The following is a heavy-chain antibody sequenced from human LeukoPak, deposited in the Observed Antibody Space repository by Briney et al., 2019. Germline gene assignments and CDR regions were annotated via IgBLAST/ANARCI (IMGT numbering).Heavy chain of an antibody. CDR1: DGSITTYY. V-gene: IGHV4-59*01. CDR2: IYYSGTT. CDR3: ATTTIGSSSSCYFRY. J-gene: IGHJ4*02. Sequence: SETLSLTCTISDGSITTYYWSWIRQPPGKGLEWIGYIYYSGTTDYNPALKSRVTLSVDTSKNQFSLTLTSVTAADTAMYYCATTTIGSSSSCYFRYWGRGTLVTVSS. D-gene: IGHD6-6*01.